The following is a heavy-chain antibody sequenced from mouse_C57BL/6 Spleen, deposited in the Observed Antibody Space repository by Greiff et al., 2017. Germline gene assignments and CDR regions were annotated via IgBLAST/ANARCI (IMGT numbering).Heavy chain of an antibody. CDR1: GYSITSGYY. J-gene: IGHJ3*01. V-gene: IGHV3-6*01. CDR3: AREGSIYYDYDGFAY. CDR2: ISYDGSN. D-gene: IGHD2-4*01. Sequence: EVQLVESGPGLVKPSQSLSLTCSVTGYSITSGYYWNWIRQFPGNKLEWMGYISYDGSNNYNPSLKNRISITRDTSKNQFFLKLNSVTTEDTATYYCAREGSIYYDYDGFAYWGQGTLVTVSA.